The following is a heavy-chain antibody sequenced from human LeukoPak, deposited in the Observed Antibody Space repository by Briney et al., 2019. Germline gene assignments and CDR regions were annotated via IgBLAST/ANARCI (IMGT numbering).Heavy chain of an antibody. CDR1: GFTFSSYA. J-gene: IGHJ4*02. CDR2: ISGSGGST. CDR3: AKDPPHIVGATPYFDY. D-gene: IGHD1-26*01. V-gene: IGHV3-23*01. Sequence: GGSLRLSCAASGFTFSSYAMSWVRQAPGKGLEWVSAISGSGGSTYYADSVKGRFTISRDNSKNTLYLQMNSLRAEDTAVYYCAKDPPHIVGATPYFDYWGQGTLVTVSS.